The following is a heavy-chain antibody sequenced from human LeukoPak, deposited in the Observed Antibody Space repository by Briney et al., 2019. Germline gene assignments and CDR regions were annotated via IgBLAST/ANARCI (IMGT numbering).Heavy chain of an antibody. CDR1: GGSISSSNW. J-gene: IGHJ3*02. D-gene: IGHD6-19*01. CDR2: IYHSGST. CDR3: ASSDSSGWYNAFDI. Sequence: SETLSLTCAVSGGSISSSNWWSWVRQPPGKGLEWIGEIYHSGSTNYNPSLKSRVTISVDKSKNQFSLKLSSVTAADTAVYYCASSDSSGWYNAFDIWGQGTMVTVSS. V-gene: IGHV4-4*02.